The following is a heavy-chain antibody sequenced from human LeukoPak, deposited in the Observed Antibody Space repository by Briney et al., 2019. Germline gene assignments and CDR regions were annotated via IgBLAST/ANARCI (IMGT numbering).Heavy chain of an antibody. D-gene: IGHD5-12*01. Sequence: ASVKVSCKASGYTFTSYYMHWVRQAPGQGLEWMGIINPSGGSTSYAQKFQGRVTMTRDTSTSTVYMELSRLRSDDTAVYYCARDLWLAGPPFPYYYMDVWGKGTTVTVSS. CDR2: INPSGGST. CDR3: ARDLWLAGPPFPYYYMDV. J-gene: IGHJ6*03. CDR1: GYTFTSYY. V-gene: IGHV1-46*01.